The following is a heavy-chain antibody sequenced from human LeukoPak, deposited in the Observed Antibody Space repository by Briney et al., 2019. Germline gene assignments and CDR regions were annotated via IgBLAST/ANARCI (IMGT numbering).Heavy chain of an antibody. CDR2: ISSNGGST. D-gene: IGHD5-24*01. J-gene: IGHJ4*02. CDR1: GFTFSSYA. CDR3: AREVFDGDGYNYYFDY. V-gene: IGHV3-64*01. Sequence: GGSLRLSCAASGFTFSSYAMHWVRQAPGKGLEYVSAISSNGGSTYYANSVKGRFTISRDNSKNTLYLQMGSLRAEDMAVYYCAREVFDGDGYNYYFDYWGQRTLVTVSS.